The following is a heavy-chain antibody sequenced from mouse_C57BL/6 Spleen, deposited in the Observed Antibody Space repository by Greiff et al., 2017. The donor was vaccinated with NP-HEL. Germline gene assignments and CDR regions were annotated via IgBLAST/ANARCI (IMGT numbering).Heavy chain of an antibody. CDR3: ARPNWDAMDY. CDR1: GFTFSDYG. J-gene: IGHJ4*01. D-gene: IGHD4-1*02. V-gene: IGHV5-17*01. CDR2: ISSGSSTI. Sequence: EVKVVESGGGLVKPGGSLKLSCAASGFTFSDYGMHWVRQAPEKGLEWVAYISSGSSTIYYADTVKGRFTISRDNAKNTLFLQMTSLRSEDTAMYYCARPNWDAMDYWGQGTSVTVSS.